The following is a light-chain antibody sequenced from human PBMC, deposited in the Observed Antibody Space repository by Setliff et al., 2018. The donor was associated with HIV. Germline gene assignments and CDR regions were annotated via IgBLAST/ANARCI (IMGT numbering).Light chain of an antibody. Sequence: LTQPASVSGSPGQSITISCTGTSSDVGDYNYVSWYQQHPGKAPKLMISDVSNRPSGVSNRFSGSKSGNTASLTISGLQAEDEADYYCSSYTSRTPLYVFGTGTKVTV. CDR2: DVS. CDR1: SSDVGDYNY. CDR3: SSYTSRTPLYV. J-gene: IGLJ1*01. V-gene: IGLV2-14*03.